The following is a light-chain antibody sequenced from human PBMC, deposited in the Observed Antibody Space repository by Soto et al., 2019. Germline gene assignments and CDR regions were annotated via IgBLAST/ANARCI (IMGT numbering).Light chain of an antibody. CDR1: QSVSSF. CDR2: GAS. J-gene: IGKJ1*01. Sequence: ESVLTQSPGTLSLSPGERATLSCRASQSVSSFLAWYQKKPGQAPRLLIYGASSRATGIPDRFSGSGSGTDFTLTISRLEPEDFAFYYCQQYGSSPNTFGQGTKVEIK. V-gene: IGKV3-20*01. CDR3: QQYGSSPNT.